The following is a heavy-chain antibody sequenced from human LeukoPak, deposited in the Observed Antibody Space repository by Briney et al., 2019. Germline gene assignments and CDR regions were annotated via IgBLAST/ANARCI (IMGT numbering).Heavy chain of an antibody. CDR3: TRYNNDHFDY. J-gene: IGHJ4*02. CDR1: GFPFGGYG. D-gene: IGHD1-14*01. Sequence: PGRSLRLSCAGSGFPFGGYGMHWFRQPPGKGLEWVAVIAYDGSRAFYADSVKGRFTISRDNSKNTMSVQMDDLRAEDTAVYYCTRYNNDHFDYWGQGTLVTVSS. CDR2: IAYDGSRA. V-gene: IGHV3-33*01.